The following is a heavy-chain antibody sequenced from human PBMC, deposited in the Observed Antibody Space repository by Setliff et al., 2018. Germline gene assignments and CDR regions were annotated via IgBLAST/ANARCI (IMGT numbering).Heavy chain of an antibody. J-gene: IGHJ4*02. Sequence: SETLSLTCTVSGGSISTFYWSWIRQSPEKGLEWIAYIHYSGSTNQNPSLKSRVTISVDTSKNQFSLKLSSVTAADTAVYYCARAFDSSGYSFPAYFDYWGQGTLVTVSS. CDR1: GGSISTFY. CDR3: ARAFDSSGYSFPAYFDY. D-gene: IGHD3-22*01. V-gene: IGHV4-59*08. CDR2: IHYSGST.